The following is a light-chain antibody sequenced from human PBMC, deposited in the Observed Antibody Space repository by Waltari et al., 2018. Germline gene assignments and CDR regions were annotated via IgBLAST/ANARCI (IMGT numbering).Light chain of an antibody. CDR1: KSLLYNYVNRSY. CDR3: QQYFATPQT. Sequence: DIVMNQSPDSLAVSLGERATINCKSSKSLLYNYVNRSYLAWFQHKPRQPPKLLIYWASVREFGVPERFSGSGSGTDFALIISRLQAEDAAVYYCQQYFATPQTFGQGTKVEIK. J-gene: IGKJ1*01. CDR2: WAS. V-gene: IGKV4-1*01.